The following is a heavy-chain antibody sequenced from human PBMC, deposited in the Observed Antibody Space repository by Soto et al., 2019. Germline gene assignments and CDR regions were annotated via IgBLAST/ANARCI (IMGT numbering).Heavy chain of an antibody. CDR3: ARHHGPTTSENWFDP. D-gene: IGHD5-12*01. J-gene: IGHJ5*02. CDR1: GYTFFTYD. V-gene: IGHV1-18*01. Sequence: QVHLVQSGVGVKTPGASVKVSCQASGYTFFTYDISWVRQAPGQGLEWMGWISTYSGDTKYAQKFQGRVTMTTDTSTTTAYLELMSLRSDDTAVYYCARHHGPTTSENWFDPWGQGTLVTVSS. CDR2: ISTYSGDT.